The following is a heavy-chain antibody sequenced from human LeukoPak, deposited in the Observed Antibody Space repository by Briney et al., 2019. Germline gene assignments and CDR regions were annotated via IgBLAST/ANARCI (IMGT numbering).Heavy chain of an antibody. V-gene: IGHV1-18*01. CDR1: GYTFTSYG. CDR2: ISAYNGNT. D-gene: IGHD3-10*01. CDR3: ARDGTMVRESGWFDP. J-gene: IGHJ5*02. Sequence: AASVKVSCKASGYTFTSYGISWVRQAPGQGLEWMGWISAYNGNTNYAQKLQGRVTMTTDTSTSTAYMELRSLRSDDTAVYYCARDGTMVRESGWFDPWGQGTLVTVSS.